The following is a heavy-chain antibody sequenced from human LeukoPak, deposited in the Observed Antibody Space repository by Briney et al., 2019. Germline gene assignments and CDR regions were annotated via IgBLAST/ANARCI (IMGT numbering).Heavy chain of an antibody. CDR3: AGGGSGSVDYYYGMDV. V-gene: IGHV3-33*01. Sequence: GRSLRHSCAASGFTFSSYGMHWVRQAPGKGLEWVAVIWYDGSNKYYADSVKGRFAISRDNAKNSLYLQMNSLRAEDTAVYYCAGGGSGSVDYYYGMDVWGQGTTVTVSS. J-gene: IGHJ6*02. CDR1: GFTFSSYG. D-gene: IGHD3-10*01. CDR2: IWYDGSNK.